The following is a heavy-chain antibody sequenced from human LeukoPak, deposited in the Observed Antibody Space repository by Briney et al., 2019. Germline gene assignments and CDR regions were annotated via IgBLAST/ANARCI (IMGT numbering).Heavy chain of an antibody. Sequence: ASVTVSCTASGYTFTSYAMHWVRQAPGQRLEWMGWINAGNGNTKYSQKFQGRVTITRDTSASTAYMELSSLRSEDTAVYYCARSKRNYYDSSSYWFDPWGQGTLVTVSS. CDR1: GYTFTSYA. CDR2: INAGNGNT. CDR3: ARSKRNYYDSSSYWFDP. J-gene: IGHJ5*02. V-gene: IGHV1-3*01. D-gene: IGHD3-22*01.